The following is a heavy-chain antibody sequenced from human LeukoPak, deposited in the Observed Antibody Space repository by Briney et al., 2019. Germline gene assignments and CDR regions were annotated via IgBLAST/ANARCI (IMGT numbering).Heavy chain of an antibody. CDR3: ASGHVLLWFGEPMYNWFDP. Sequence: SQTLSLTCTVSGGSISSGGYYWSWLRQHPGKGLEWIGYIYYSGSTYYNPSLKSRVTISVDTSKNQFSLKLSSVTAADTAVYYCASGHVLLWFGEPMYNWFDPWGQGTLVTVSS. J-gene: IGHJ5*02. D-gene: IGHD3-10*01. CDR2: IYYSGST. V-gene: IGHV4-31*03. CDR1: GGSISSGGYY.